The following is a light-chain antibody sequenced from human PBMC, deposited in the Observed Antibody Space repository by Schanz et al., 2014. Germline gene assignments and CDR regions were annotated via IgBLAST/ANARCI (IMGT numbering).Light chain of an antibody. CDR2: GAS. Sequence: EIVLTQSPGTLSLSPGQRATLSCRASQSVTSTYVAWYQQKPGQAPRLLIYGASSRASGIPDRFSSSGSGTDFTLTISRLEPEDFAVYYCQQYGSSPLWTFGQGTNLEIK. CDR1: QSVTSTY. J-gene: IGKJ2*02. CDR3: QQYGSSPLWT. V-gene: IGKV3-20*01.